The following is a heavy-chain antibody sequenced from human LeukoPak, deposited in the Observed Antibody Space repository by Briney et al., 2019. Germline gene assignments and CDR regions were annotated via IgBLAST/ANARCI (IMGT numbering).Heavy chain of an antibody. J-gene: IGHJ4*02. CDR2: ISSSSSYI. V-gene: IGHV3-21*01. CDR3: ARVEYYDSSGYYSY. CDR1: GFIFSSYT. D-gene: IGHD3-22*01. Sequence: GGSLRLSCAASGFIFSSYTTNWVRQAPGKGLEWVASISSSSSYINYADSVKGRFTISRDNSKNTVYLQMNSLRTEDTAVYYCARVEYYDSSGYYSYWGQGTLVTVSS.